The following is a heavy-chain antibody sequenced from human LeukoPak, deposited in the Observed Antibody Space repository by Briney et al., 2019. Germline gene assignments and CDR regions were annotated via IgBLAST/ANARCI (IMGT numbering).Heavy chain of an antibody. CDR1: AFTFSNYG. Sequence: GGSLRLSCAASAFTFSNYGMHWVRQAPGKGLEWVSSISSSSSYIYYADSVKGRFTISRDNAKNSLYLQMNSLRAEDTAVYYCAREEGSSGRYYFYYYMDVWGKGTTVTVSS. J-gene: IGHJ6*03. CDR3: AREEGSSGRYYFYYYMDV. V-gene: IGHV3-21*01. D-gene: IGHD6-19*01. CDR2: ISSSSSYI.